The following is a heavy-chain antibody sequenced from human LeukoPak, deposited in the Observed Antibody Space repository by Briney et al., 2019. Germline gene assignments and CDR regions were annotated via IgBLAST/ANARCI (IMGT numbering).Heavy chain of an antibody. CDR3: VRQPPGVYDTTQNWFDP. Sequence: GESLMISCKVSGYSFPSYWITWVRQVPGKGLGWMGRIAPSDSYTNYNPSFEGHVTMSVEKSITTVYLQWSSLKASDTAMYYCVRQPPGVYDTTQNWFDPWGQGTLVTVSS. V-gene: IGHV5-10-1*01. J-gene: IGHJ5*02. D-gene: IGHD3-22*01. CDR2: IAPSDSYT. CDR1: GYSFPSYW.